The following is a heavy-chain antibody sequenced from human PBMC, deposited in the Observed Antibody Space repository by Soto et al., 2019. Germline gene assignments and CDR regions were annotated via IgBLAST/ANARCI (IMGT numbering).Heavy chain of an antibody. J-gene: IGHJ4*02. D-gene: IGHD2-8*01. V-gene: IGHV3-21*01. Sequence: GFTFSSYSMNWVRQAPGKGLEWVSSISSSSSYIYYADSVKGRFTISRDNAKNSLYLQMNSLRAEDTAVYYCARYCTNGVCPQKDYWGQGTLVTVSS. CDR2: ISSSSSYI. CDR3: ARYCTNGVCPQKDY. CDR1: GFTFSSYS.